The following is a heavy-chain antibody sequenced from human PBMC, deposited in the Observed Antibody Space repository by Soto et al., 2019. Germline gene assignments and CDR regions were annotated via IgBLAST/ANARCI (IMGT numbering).Heavy chain of an antibody. Sequence: QVQLVESGGGVVQPGRSLRLSCAASGFTFSSYGMHWVRQAPGKGLEWVAVISYDGSNKYYADSVKGRFTISRDNSKNTLYLQMNSLRAEDTAVYYCAKSVVGVATLNFDYWGQGTLVTVSS. V-gene: IGHV3-30*18. D-gene: IGHD5-12*01. CDR3: AKSVVGVATLNFDY. CDR2: ISYDGSNK. J-gene: IGHJ4*02. CDR1: GFTFSSYG.